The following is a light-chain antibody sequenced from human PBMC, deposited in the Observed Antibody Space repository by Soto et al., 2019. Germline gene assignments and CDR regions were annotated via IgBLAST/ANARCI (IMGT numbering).Light chain of an antibody. V-gene: IGKV1-5*01. CDR3: QQYNSYSWT. CDR1: QSMSGW. Sequence: DIQMTQSPSTLSASVGDRVTITCRAGQSMSGWLAWYQQKPGKAPKLLIYDASSLESGVPSRFSGSGSGTEFTLTISSLQPDDFATYYCQQYNSYSWTFGQGTKVDIK. J-gene: IGKJ1*01. CDR2: DAS.